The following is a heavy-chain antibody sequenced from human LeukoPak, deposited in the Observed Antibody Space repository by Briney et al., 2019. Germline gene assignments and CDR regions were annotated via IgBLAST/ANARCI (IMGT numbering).Heavy chain of an antibody. CDR3: ARDTGAGGVFY. J-gene: IGHJ4*02. CDR2: IYPGDSDP. V-gene: IGHV5-51*01. Sequence: GESLRISCKGSGYSFTSYWIGWVRQMPGKGLEWMGIIYPGDSDPRYSPSFQGQVTISADKSTSTAYLQWSSLKASDTAIYYCARDTGAGGVFYWGQGTLVTVSS. D-gene: IGHD3-16*01. CDR1: GYSFTSYW.